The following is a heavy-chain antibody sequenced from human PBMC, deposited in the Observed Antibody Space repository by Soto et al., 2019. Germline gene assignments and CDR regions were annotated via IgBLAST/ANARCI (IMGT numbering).Heavy chain of an antibody. J-gene: IGHJ6*02. CDR3: VKAQRSSSWYDYYYGMDV. CDR1: GFTFSSYA. D-gene: IGHD6-13*01. CDR2: ISSNGGST. V-gene: IGHV3-64D*08. Sequence: PGGSLRLSCSASGFTFSSYAMHWVRQAPGKGLEYVSAISSNGGSTYYADSVKGRFTISRDNSKNTLYLQMSSLRAEDTALYYCVKAQRSSSWYDYYYGMDVWGQGATVTVSS.